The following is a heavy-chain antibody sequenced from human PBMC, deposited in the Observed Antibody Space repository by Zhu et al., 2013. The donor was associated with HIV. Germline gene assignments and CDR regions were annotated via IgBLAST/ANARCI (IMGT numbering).Heavy chain of an antibody. CDR3: ASYITMIEGAFDI. Sequence: QVQLQESGSGLVKPSQTLSLTCAVSGGSIKSTSHFWSWIRQPPGKGLEWIGFTSYSGSTFYKPSLQSRVTISVDRSKNQFSLKLSSVTAADTAVYYCASYITMIEGAFDIWGQGTMVTVSS. V-gene: IGHV4-30-2*01. CDR1: GGSIKSTSHF. J-gene: IGHJ3*02. CDR2: TSYSGST. D-gene: IGHD3-22*01.